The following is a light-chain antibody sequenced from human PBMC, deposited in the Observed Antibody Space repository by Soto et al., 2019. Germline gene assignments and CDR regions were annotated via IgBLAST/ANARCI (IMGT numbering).Light chain of an antibody. V-gene: IGKV3-11*01. J-gene: IGKJ4*01. Sequence: EIVLTQSPATLSLSPGERATLSCRASQSVGNNLAWYQQKPGQAPGLLIYEASTRATGIPARFSGSGSGTDFTITISSLEPEDFAVYYCQQNAHWPLTFGGGTKVDIK. CDR2: EAS. CDR1: QSVGNN. CDR3: QQNAHWPLT.